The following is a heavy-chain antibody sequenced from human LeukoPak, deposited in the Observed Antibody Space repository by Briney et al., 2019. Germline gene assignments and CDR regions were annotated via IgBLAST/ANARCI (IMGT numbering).Heavy chain of an antibody. CDR2: IYANGNT. D-gene: IGHD3-10*01. CDR1: GVTVSGNY. CDR3: ARVGEGELGNWFDP. J-gene: IGHJ5*02. Sequence: GGSLRLSCAVSGVTVSGNYITWVRQAPGKGLEWGSVIYANGNTYYADSMQGRLTISRDKSKNTVFLQMNSLRAEDTAMYYCARVGEGELGNWFDPWGQGTLVTVSS. V-gene: IGHV3-53*01.